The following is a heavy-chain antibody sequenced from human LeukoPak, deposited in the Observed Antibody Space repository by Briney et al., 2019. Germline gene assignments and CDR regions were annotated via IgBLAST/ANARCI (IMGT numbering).Heavy chain of an antibody. CDR2: INHSGST. D-gene: IGHD3-16*01. V-gene: IGHV4-34*01. CDR1: GGSFSGYY. CDR3: ARGGMYYDYVWGSYPNRRFDP. Sequence: SETLSLTCAVHGGSFSGYYWSWIRQPPGKGLEWIGEINHSGSTNYNPSLKSRVTISVDTSKNQFSLKLSSVTAADTAVYYCARGGMYYDYVWGSYPNRRFDPWGQGTLVTVSS. J-gene: IGHJ5*02.